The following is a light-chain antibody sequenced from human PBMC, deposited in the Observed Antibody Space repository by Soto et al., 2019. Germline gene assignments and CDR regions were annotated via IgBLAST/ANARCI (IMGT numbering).Light chain of an antibody. CDR2: DAS. Sequence: DIVMTQSPVSLPVIPGEPASISCRSSQSLLHTNGYNYLNWYQQKPGRAPKLLIYDASNLEAGVPSRFRGSGSGTDFTFTISRLQPEDIATYYCQQYENLPTFGQGTRLEIK. CDR3: QQYENLPT. V-gene: IGKV1-33*01. CDR1: QSLLHTNGYNY. J-gene: IGKJ5*01.